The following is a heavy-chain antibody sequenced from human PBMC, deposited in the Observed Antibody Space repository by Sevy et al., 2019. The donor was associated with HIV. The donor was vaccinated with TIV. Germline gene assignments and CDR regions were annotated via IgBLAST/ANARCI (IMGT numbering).Heavy chain of an antibody. CDR1: GGSFSAYY. V-gene: IGHV4-34*01. Sequence: SETLSLTCGVSGGSFSAYYWSWIRQPPGKGLEWIGEINRSGSTNYNPSLKSRVTISVDTSKKQFSLNLSSVTAADTAVYYCARVYSNAPHFDIWGQGTMVTVSS. CDR2: INRSGST. CDR3: ARVYSNAPHFDI. J-gene: IGHJ3*02. D-gene: IGHD6-13*01.